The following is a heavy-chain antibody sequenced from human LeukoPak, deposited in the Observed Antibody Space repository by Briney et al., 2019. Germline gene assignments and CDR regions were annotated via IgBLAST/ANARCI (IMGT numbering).Heavy chain of an antibody. CDR1: GYTFTSYG. CDR3: AREIVGATGENWFDP. CDR2: ISAYNGNT. V-gene: IGHV1-18*01. J-gene: IGHJ5*02. D-gene: IGHD1-26*01. Sequence: ASVKVSCKASGYTFTSYGISWVRQAPGQGLERMGWISAYNGNTNYAQKLQGRVTMTTDTSTSTAYMELRSLRSDDTAVYYCAREIVGATGENWFDPWGQGTLVTVSS.